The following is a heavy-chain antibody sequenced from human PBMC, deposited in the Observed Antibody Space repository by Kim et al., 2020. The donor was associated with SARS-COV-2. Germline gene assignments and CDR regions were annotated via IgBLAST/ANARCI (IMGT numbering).Heavy chain of an antibody. CDR1: GGSISSGGYY. J-gene: IGHJ3*02. V-gene: IGHV4-31*03. D-gene: IGHD3-22*01. Sequence: SETLSLTCTVSGGSISSGGYYWSWIRQHPGKVLEWIGYIYYSGSTYYNPSLKSRVTISVDTSKNQFSLKLSSVTAADTAVYYCARARGGTMIVVVIGAFDIWGQGTMVTVSS. CDR3: ARARGGTMIVVVIGAFDI. CDR2: IYYSGST.